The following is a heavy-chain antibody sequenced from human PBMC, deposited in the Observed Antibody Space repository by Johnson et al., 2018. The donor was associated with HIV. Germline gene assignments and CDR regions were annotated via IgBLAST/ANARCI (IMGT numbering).Heavy chain of an antibody. D-gene: IGHD4-17*01. V-gene: IGHV3-13*01. CDR1: GFSFDSHA. Sequence: VLLVESGGGLVQPGGSLRLSCAASGFSFDSHAINWVRQATGKGLEWVSAIGTAGDTYYPGSVKGRFTISRENAKNSLYLQMNSLRAGDTAVYYCARSRDYGPARSAFDIWGQWTMVTVSS. J-gene: IGHJ3*02. CDR3: ARSRDYGPARSAFDI. CDR2: IGTAGDT.